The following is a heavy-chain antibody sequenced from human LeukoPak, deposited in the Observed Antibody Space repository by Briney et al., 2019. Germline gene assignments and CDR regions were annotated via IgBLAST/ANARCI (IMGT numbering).Heavy chain of an antibody. CDR3: ARETVGQSKNFYGSGSQIVD. D-gene: IGHD3-10*01. Sequence: SGTLSLTCAVYGGSFSGYYWSWIRQPPGKGLEWIGEINHSGSTNYNPSLKSRVTISVDTSKNQFSLKLSSVTAADTAVYYCARETVGQSKNFYGSGSQIVDWGQGTLVTVSS. V-gene: IGHV4-34*01. J-gene: IGHJ4*02. CDR1: GGSFSGYY. CDR2: INHSGST.